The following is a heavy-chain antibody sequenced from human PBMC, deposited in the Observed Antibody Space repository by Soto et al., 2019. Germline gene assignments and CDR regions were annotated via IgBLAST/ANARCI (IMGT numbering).Heavy chain of an antibody. Sequence: GGSLRLSCAASGFTFSDYYMSWIRQAPGKGLEWVSYISSSGSTIYYADSVKGRFTISRDNAKNSLYLQMNSLRAEDTAVYYCAREHYDYIWGSYYAFDIWGQGTMVTVSS. CDR3: AREHYDYIWGSYYAFDI. CDR1: GFTFSDYY. J-gene: IGHJ3*02. V-gene: IGHV3-11*01. D-gene: IGHD3-16*01. CDR2: ISSSGSTI.